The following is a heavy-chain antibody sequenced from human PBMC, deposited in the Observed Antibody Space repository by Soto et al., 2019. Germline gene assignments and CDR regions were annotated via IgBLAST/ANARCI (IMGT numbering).Heavy chain of an antibody. CDR1: GFMFGVYW. D-gene: IGHD3-3*01. V-gene: IGHV3-7*01. J-gene: IGHJ4*02. Sequence: EAQLVESGGGLVQPGGSLRLSCEASGFMFGVYWMSWVRQAPGKGLEWVANINDDGSERNYVDSVKGLFTISRDTPNNLLFLQMNSLRDEDTAVYYCAREFYGYYTYGPGDYWGQGTLVAVSS. CDR3: AREFYGYYTYGPGDY. CDR2: INDDGSER.